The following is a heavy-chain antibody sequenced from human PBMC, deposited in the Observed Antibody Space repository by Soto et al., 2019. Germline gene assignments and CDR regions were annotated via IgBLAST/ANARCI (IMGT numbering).Heavy chain of an antibody. J-gene: IGHJ3*02. D-gene: IGHD3-3*01. CDR2: ISSSSSYI. CDR3: ARGPSLLRFLEWAFDI. Sequence: XGSLRLSCAASGFTFSSYSMNWVRQAPGKGLEWVSSISSSSSYIYYADSVKGRFTISRDNAKNSLYLQMNSLRAEDTAVYYCARGPSLLRFLEWAFDIWGQGTMVTVSS. CDR1: GFTFSSYS. V-gene: IGHV3-21*01.